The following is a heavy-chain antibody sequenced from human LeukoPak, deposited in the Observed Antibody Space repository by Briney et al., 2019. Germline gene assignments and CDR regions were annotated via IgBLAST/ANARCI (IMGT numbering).Heavy chain of an antibody. CDR3: ARSAGAVTHKPTVNWFDP. D-gene: IGHD1-26*01. Sequence: ASVKVSCTASGYTFTGYYMHWVRQAPGQGLEWMGRINPNSGGTNYAQKFQGRVTMTRDTSISTAYMELSRLRSDDTAVYYCARSAGAVTHKPTVNWFDPWGQGTLVTVSS. CDR1: GYTFTGYY. V-gene: IGHV1-2*06. CDR2: INPNSGGT. J-gene: IGHJ5*02.